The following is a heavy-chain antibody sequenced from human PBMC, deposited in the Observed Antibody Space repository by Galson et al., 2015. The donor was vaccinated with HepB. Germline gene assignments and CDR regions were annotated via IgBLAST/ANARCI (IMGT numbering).Heavy chain of an antibody. CDR3: ARQGGGVIAAAGIYGMDV. V-gene: IGHV1-18*04. J-gene: IGHJ6*02. D-gene: IGHD6-13*01. CDR1: GYTFTSYG. CDR2: ISAYNGNT. Sequence: SVKVSCKASGYTFTSYGISWVRQAPGQGLEWMGWISAYNGNTNYAQKLQGRVTMTTDTSTSTAYMELRSLRSDDTAVYYCARQGGGVIAAAGIYGMDVWGQGTTVTVSS.